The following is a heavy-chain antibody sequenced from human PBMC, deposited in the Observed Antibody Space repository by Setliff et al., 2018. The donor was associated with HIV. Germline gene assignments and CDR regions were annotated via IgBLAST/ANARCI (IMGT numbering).Heavy chain of an antibody. CDR1: GFTFSNFA. V-gene: IGHV3-21*01. CDR2: ISSSSSYI. Sequence: GGSLRLSCAASGFTFSNFALHWVRQAPGKGLEWVASISSSSSYIYYADSGKGRFTISRDNAKNSLYLQMNSLRAEDTAVYYCENPGWDCSVGSCYEGGGYWGQGTLVTVSS. J-gene: IGHJ4*02. D-gene: IGHD2-15*01. CDR3: ENPGWDCSVGSCYEGGGY.